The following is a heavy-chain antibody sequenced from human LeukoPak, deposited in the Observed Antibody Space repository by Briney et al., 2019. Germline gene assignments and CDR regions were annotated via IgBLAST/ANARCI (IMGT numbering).Heavy chain of an antibody. CDR2: IYTSGST. CDR1: GGSISSYY. J-gene: IGHJ4*02. Sequence: SETLSLTCTVSGGSISSYYWSWIRQPPGKGLEWIGYIYTSGSTNYNPSLKSRVTISVDTSKNQFSLKLSSVTAADTAVYYCARHLAVANWNDESEDYFDYWGQGTLVTVSS. V-gene: IGHV4-4*09. D-gene: IGHD1-1*01. CDR3: ARHLAVANWNDESEDYFDY.